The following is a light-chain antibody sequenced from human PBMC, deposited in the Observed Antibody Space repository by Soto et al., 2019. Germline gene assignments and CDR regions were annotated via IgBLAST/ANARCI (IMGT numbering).Light chain of an antibody. Sequence: EIVMTQSPATLSVSPGERATLSCRASQSVSSNLAWYRQKPGQAPRLLIYGASARATGIPARFSGSRSGTEFTLTISSLQSEDFAVYYWQQYNNWPYTVGEGTKLEIK. J-gene: IGKJ2*01. CDR3: QQYNNWPYT. V-gene: IGKV3-15*01. CDR1: QSVSSN. CDR2: GAS.